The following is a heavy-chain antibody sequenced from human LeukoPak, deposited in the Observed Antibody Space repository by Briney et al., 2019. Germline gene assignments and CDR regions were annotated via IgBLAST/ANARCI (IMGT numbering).Heavy chain of an antibody. CDR2: ISGSGGST. CDR3: ARGGFYPDY. Sequence: GASLRLSCAASGFTFSSYGMSWVRQAPGKGLEWVSAISGSGGSTYYADSVKGRFTISRDNSKNTLYLQMDSLRAEDTALYYCARGGFYPDYWGQGTLITVSS. CDR1: GFTFSSYG. V-gene: IGHV3-23*01. J-gene: IGHJ4*02. D-gene: IGHD1-26*01.